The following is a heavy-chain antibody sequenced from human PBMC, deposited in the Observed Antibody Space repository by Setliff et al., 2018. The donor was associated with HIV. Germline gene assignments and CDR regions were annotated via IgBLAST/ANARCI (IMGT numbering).Heavy chain of an antibody. Sequence: ASVKVSCKASGYTFTSYAMHWVRQAPGQRLEWMGWINAGNGNTKYSQKFQGRVTITRDTSASTAYMELSSLRSEGTAVYYCARDGLYGGNSGMDYWGQGTLVTVSS. CDR3: ARDGLYGGNSGMDY. CDR2: INAGNGNT. J-gene: IGHJ4*02. CDR1: GYTFTSYA. V-gene: IGHV1-3*01. D-gene: IGHD2-21*02.